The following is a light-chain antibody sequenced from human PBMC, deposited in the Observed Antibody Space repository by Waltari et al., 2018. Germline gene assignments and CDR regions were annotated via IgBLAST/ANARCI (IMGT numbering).Light chain of an antibody. Sequence: DIQMTQSPSSLSASVGDRVTITCRASQGISNYLSWYQQKPGKAPKRLIYAASSLESGVPSRFSGSGSGTEFTLTISSLQPEDFAAYYCRQYNSKPMYSFGQGTKVEIK. CDR3: RQYNSKPMYS. CDR2: AAS. V-gene: IGKV1-17*01. CDR1: QGISNY. J-gene: IGKJ2*03.